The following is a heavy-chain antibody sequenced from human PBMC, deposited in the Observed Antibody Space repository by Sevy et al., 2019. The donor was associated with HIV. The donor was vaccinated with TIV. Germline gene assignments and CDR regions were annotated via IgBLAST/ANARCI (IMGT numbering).Heavy chain of an antibody. CDR1: GGSISSGGYC. D-gene: IGHD3-10*01. CDR3: ARGNYGSGRAWFDP. J-gene: IGHJ5*02. CDR2: IYYSGST. V-gene: IGHV4-31*03. Sequence: SETLSLTCTVSGGSISSGGYCWSWIRQHPGKGLEWIGYIYYSGSTYYNPSLKSRVTISVDTSKNQFSLKLSSVTAADTAVYYCARGNYGSGRAWFDPWGQGTLVTVSS.